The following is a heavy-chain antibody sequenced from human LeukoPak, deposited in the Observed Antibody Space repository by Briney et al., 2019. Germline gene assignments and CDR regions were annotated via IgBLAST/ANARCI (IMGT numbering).Heavy chain of an antibody. J-gene: IGHJ4*02. CDR3: AREVGGQLDY. Sequence: SETLSLTCTVSGGSISSYYWSWIRQPPGKGLEWIGYIYYSGSTNYSPSLKSRVTISVDTSKNQFSLKLSSVTAADTAVYYCAREVGGQLDYWGQGTLVTVSS. CDR1: GGSISSYY. D-gene: IGHD6-13*01. V-gene: IGHV4-59*01. CDR2: IYYSGST.